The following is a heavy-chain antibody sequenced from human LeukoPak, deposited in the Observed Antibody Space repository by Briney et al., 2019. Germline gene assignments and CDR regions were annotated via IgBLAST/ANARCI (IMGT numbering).Heavy chain of an antibody. CDR1: GFTFSSYG. J-gene: IGHJ3*02. Sequence: GGSLRLSCAASGFTFSSYGMHWVRQAPGKGLEWVAVISYDGSNKYYADSVKGRFTISRDNSKNTLYLQMNSLRAEDTAVYYCAKGDSGYEISGAFDIWGQGTMVTVSS. CDR2: ISYDGSNK. V-gene: IGHV3-30*18. D-gene: IGHD5-12*01. CDR3: AKGDSGYEISGAFDI.